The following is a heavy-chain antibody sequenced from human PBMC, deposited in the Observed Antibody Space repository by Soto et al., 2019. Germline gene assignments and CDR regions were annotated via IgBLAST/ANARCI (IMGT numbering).Heavy chain of an antibody. J-gene: IGHJ5*02. Sequence: PSETLSLTCSVPGGSISTGSYYWGWIRQPPGKGLEWIGEINQSGGANYSPSLKSRVTISIDKSKNQFSLKLNSVTAADTAVYYCATWPFGWQQVAWSQGTLVTVSS. D-gene: IGHD3-16*01. V-gene: IGHV4-39*07. CDR3: ATWPFGWQQVA. CDR1: GGSISTGSYY. CDR2: INQSGGA.